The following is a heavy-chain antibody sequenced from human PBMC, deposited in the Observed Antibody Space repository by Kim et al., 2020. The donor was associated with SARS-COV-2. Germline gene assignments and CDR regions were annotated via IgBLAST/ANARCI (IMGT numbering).Heavy chain of an antibody. Sequence: GGSLRLSCAASGFTFSYYWMHWVRQPPGKGLVWVSRINGDGSSTSSAASVKGRFTLSRDNAKNTLYLQMNSLRADDTAVYYCAGDPDYRGWSNFDYWDQG. D-gene: IGHD6-19*01. CDR3: AGDPDYRGWSNFDY. CDR2: INGDGSST. CDR1: GFTFSYYW. J-gene: IGHJ4*02. V-gene: IGHV3-74*01.